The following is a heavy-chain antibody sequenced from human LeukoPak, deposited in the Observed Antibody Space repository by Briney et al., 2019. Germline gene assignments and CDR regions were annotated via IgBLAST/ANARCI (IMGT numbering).Heavy chain of an antibody. V-gene: IGHV3-23*05. CDR2: IYAGGSI. Sequence: QTGGSLRLSCAASGFTFSNFAMSWVRQAPGKGLEWVSSIYAGGSIYYADSVKGRFTISRDNSKNTLHLQMDSLRAEDTAIYYCAKRRALFGDSLSCFDYWGQGTLVTVSS. J-gene: IGHJ4*02. CDR1: GFTFSNFA. D-gene: IGHD3-10*01. CDR3: AKRRALFGDSLSCFDY.